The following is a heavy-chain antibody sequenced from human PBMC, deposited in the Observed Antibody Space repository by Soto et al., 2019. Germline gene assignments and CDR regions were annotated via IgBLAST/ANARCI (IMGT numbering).Heavy chain of an antibody. J-gene: IGHJ4*02. Sequence: PSETLSLTCTVPGGSISSNNYYWGWIRQPPGKGLEWIGNIYYSGSTYYNPSLKSRVTISVDTSKNQFSLKLSSVTAADTAVYYCARRGSSSYFDYWGQGTLVTVSS. V-gene: IGHV4-39*01. CDR3: ARRGSSSYFDY. CDR2: IYYSGST. D-gene: IGHD6-13*01. CDR1: GGSISSNNYY.